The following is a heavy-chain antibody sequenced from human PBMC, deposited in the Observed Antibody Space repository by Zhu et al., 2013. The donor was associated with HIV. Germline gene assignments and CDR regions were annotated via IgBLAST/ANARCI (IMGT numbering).Heavy chain of an antibody. CDR1: GYTLTELS. V-gene: IGHV1-69*13. CDR2: IIPIFRTA. D-gene: IGHD2-2*02. J-gene: IGHJ6*02. CDR3: ARGTLRDSLGLPVVPAAIHGDFYYDMDV. Sequence: QVQLVQSGAEVKKPGASVKVSCKVVGYTLTELSIYWVRQAPGKGLEWVGGIIPIFRTADYTQKFQGRVTITADDSMSTAYMELSSLRSDDTAVYYCARGTLRDSLGLPVVPAAIHGDFYYDMDVWVQGTTVTVSS.